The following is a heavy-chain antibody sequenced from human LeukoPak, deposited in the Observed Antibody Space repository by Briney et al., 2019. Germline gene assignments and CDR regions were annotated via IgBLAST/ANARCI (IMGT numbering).Heavy chain of an antibody. V-gene: IGHV4-38-2*02. CDR2: IYHSGST. J-gene: IGHJ6*03. CDR3: AREDDSSGYYPYYYYYMDV. D-gene: IGHD3-22*01. Sequence: SETLSLTCTISGGSVSDYYWSWIRQPPGKGLEWIGSIYHSGSTYYNPSLKSRVTISVDTSKNQFSLKLSSVTAADTAVYYCAREDDSSGYYPYYYYYMDVWGKGTTVTVSS. CDR1: GGSVSDYY.